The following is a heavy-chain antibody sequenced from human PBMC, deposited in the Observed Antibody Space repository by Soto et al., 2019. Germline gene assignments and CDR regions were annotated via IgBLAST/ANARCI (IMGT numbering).Heavy chain of an antibody. Sequence: GGSLRLSCAASGFTFSSYWMSWVRQAPGKGLEWVANIKQDGSEKYYVDSVKGRFTISRDNAKNSLYLQMNSLRAEGTAVYYCAREMGPYSSSFDYWGQGTLVTVSS. CDR3: AREMGPYSSSFDY. CDR1: GFTFSSYW. V-gene: IGHV3-7*03. J-gene: IGHJ4*02. CDR2: IKQDGSEK. D-gene: IGHD6-6*01.